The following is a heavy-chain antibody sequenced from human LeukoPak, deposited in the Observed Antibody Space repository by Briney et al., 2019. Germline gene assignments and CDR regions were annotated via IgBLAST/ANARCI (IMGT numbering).Heavy chain of an antibody. V-gene: IGHV3-48*03. J-gene: IGHJ6*03. CDR2: ISSSGSTI. CDR3: ATFPSPTIYYYYYYMDV. CDR1: GFTFSSYE. Sequence: GGSLRLSCAASGFTFSSYEMNWVRQAPGKGLEWVSYISSSGSTIYYADSVKGRFTISRDNAKNSLYLQMNSLRAEDTAVYYCATFPSPTIYYYYYYMDVWGKGTTVTISS.